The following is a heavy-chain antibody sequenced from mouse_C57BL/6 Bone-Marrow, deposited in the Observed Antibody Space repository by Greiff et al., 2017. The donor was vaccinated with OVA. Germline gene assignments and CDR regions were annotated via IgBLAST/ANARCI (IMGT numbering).Heavy chain of an antibody. CDR2: IDPENGDT. Sequence: EVQLQQSGAELVRPGASVKLSCTASGFNIKDDYMHWVKQRPEQGLEWIGWIDPENGDTEYASKFQGKATITADTSSNTAYLQLSSLTSEDTAVYYCARPGTNYWGQGTTLTVSS. V-gene: IGHV14-4*01. J-gene: IGHJ2*01. CDR1: GFNIKDDY. CDR3: ARPGTNY. D-gene: IGHD4-1*01.